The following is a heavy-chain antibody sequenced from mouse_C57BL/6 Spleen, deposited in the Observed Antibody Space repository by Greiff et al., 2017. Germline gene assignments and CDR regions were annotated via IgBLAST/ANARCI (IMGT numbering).Heavy chain of an antibody. V-gene: IGHV1-22*01. CDR1: GYTFTDYN. CDR2: INPNNGGT. CDR3: ARGVYGKEYYYAMDY. D-gene: IGHD2-1*01. Sequence: EVQLQQSGPELVKPGASVKMSCKASGYTFTDYNMHWVKQSHGKSLEWIGYINPNNGGTSYNQKFKGKATLTVNKSSSTAYMELRSLTSEDSAVYYCARGVYGKEYYYAMDYWGQGTSVTVSS. J-gene: IGHJ4*01.